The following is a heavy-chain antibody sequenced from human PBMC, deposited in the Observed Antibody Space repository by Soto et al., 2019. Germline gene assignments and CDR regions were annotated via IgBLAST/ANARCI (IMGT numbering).Heavy chain of an antibody. V-gene: IGHV1-46*01. CDR2: INPSGGRT. D-gene: IGHD1-20*01. CDR1: GYVFTSFH. Sequence: GASVKVSCKASGYVFTSFHMHWVRQAPGQGLEWMGMINPSGGRTEYAQKFQGRVTMTSDTSTNTVYMELSSLRSEDTAVYYCARAGINWLDPWGQGTLVTVSS. J-gene: IGHJ5*02. CDR3: ARAGINWLDP.